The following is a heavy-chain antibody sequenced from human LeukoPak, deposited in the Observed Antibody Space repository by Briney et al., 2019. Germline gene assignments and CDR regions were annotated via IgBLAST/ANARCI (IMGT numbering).Heavy chain of an antibody. D-gene: IGHD6-6*01. CDR2: ISAYNGNT. V-gene: IGHV1-18*04. CDR1: GYTFTSYY. Sequence: ASVKVPCKASGYTFTSYYMHWVRQAPGQGLEWMGWISAYNGNTNYAQKLQGRVTMTTDTSTSTAYMELRSLRSDDTAVYYCARPRYSSSLPAFDIWGQGTMVTVSS. J-gene: IGHJ3*02. CDR3: ARPRYSSSLPAFDI.